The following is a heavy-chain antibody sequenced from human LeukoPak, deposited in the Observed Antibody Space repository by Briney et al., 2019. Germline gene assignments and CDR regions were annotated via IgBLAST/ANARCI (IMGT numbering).Heavy chain of an antibody. CDR3: AKDRSITMIVVVIRDFDC. V-gene: IGHV3-23*01. CDR2: ISGSGGST. D-gene: IGHD3-22*01. CDR1: GFTFSSYA. Sequence: GGSLRLSCAASGFTFSSYAMSWVRQAPGKGLEWVSAISGSGGSTYYADSVKGRFTISRDNSKNTLYLQMSSLRAEDTAVYYCAKDRSITMIVVVIRDFDCWGQGTLVTVSS. J-gene: IGHJ4*02.